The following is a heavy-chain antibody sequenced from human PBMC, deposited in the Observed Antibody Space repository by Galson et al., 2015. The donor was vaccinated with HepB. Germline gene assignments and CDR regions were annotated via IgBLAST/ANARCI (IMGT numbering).Heavy chain of an antibody. V-gene: IGHV3-48*02. D-gene: IGHD3-22*01. Sequence: SLRLSCAASGFTFSSYSMNWVRQAPGKGLEWVSSISSSSSTIYYADSVKGRFTISRDNAKNSLYLQMNSLRDEDTAVYYCARDVKAYYYDSSGYYNYWGQGTLVTVSS. CDR1: GFTFSSYS. CDR2: ISSSSSTI. CDR3: ARDVKAYYYDSSGYYNY. J-gene: IGHJ4*02.